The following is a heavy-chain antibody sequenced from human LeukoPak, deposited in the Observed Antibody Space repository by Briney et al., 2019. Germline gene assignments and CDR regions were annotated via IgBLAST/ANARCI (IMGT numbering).Heavy chain of an antibody. CDR2: IRYDGSNK. J-gene: IGHJ4*02. CDR1: GFTFSSYG. Sequence: PGGSLRLSCAASGFTFSSYGMHWVRQAPGKGLEWVAFIRYDGSNKYYADSVKGRFTISRDNSKHTLYLQMSSLRAEDTAVYYCAKDGKYCSGGSCYFDYWGQGTLVTVSS. D-gene: IGHD2-15*01. CDR3: AKDGKYCSGGSCYFDY. V-gene: IGHV3-30*02.